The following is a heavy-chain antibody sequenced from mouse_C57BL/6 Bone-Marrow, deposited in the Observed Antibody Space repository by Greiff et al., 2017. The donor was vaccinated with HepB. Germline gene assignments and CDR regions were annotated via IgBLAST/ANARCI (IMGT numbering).Heavy chain of an antibody. CDR3: ARANWGYFDY. J-gene: IGHJ2*01. V-gene: IGHV5-16*01. D-gene: IGHD4-1*01. CDR1: GFTFSDYY. CDR2: INYDGSST. Sequence: EVNVVESEGGLVQPGSSMKLSCTASGFTFSDYYMAWVRQVPEKGLEWVANINYDGSSTYYLDSLKSRFIISRDNAKNILYLQMSSLKSEDTATYYCARANWGYFDYWGQGTTLTVSS.